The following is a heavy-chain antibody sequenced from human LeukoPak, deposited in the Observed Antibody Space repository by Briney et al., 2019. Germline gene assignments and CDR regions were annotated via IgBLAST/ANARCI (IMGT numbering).Heavy chain of an antibody. V-gene: IGHV3-23*01. CDR1: GFTFSSYA. Sequence: PGGSLRLSCAASGFTFSSYAMSWVRQAPGEGLEWVSAIGDSGGSTYYADSVRGRFTISRDNSKNTLYLQMNSLRAEDTAIYYCAKAGHKVPRSYFDYWGQGDLVTASS. D-gene: IGHD3-10*01. J-gene: IGHJ4*02. CDR3: AKAGHKVPRSYFDY. CDR2: IGDSGGST.